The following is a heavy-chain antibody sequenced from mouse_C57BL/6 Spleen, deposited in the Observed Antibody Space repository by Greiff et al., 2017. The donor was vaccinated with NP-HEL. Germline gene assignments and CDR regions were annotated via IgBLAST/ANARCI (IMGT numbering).Heavy chain of an antibody. V-gene: IGHV1-52*01. Sequence: QVQLQQPGAELVRPGSSVKLSCKASGYTFTSYWMHWVKQRPIQGLEWIGNIDPSDSDTHYNQKFKDNAKLTVDKSSSTAYMQLSSLTSEDSAVYYCARDSSDGYYTYWGQGTTLTVSA. CDR2: IDPSDSDT. D-gene: IGHD2-3*01. CDR3: ARDSSDGYYTY. CDR1: GYTFTSYW. J-gene: IGHJ2*01.